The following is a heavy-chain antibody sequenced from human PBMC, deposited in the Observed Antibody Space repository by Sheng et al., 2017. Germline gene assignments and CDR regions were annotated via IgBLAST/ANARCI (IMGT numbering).Heavy chain of an antibody. Sequence: EVQLVESGGGLVQPGRSLRLSCAASGFTFDDYAMHWVRQAPGKGLEWVSGISWNSGSIGYADSVKGRFTISRDNAKNYLYLQMNSLRAEDMALYYCAKDKVQWLSGLFDYWGQGTLVTVSS. CDR3: AKDKVQWLSGLFDY. J-gene: IGHJ4*02. D-gene: IGHD6-19*01. V-gene: IGHV3-9*03. CDR1: GFTFDDYA. CDR2: ISWNSGSI.